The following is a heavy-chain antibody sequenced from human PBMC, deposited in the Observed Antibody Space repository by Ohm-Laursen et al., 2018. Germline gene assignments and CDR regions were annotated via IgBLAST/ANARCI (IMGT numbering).Heavy chain of an antibody. D-gene: IGHD5-12*01. Sequence: GSLRLSCAASGFTFSNAWMSWVRQAPGKGLEWVGCIKSKTDGGTKDYAAPVKGRFTISRDDSKNTLYLQMNSLKTEDRAVYYCTTEASWGQGTLVTVSS. CDR3: TTEAS. CDR2: IKSKTDGGTK. V-gene: IGHV3-15*01. CDR1: GFTFSNAW. J-gene: IGHJ4*02.